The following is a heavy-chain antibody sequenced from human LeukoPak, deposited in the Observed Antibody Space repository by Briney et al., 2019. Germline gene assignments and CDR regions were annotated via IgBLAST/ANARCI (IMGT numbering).Heavy chain of an antibody. V-gene: IGHV4-59*01. J-gene: IGHJ4*02. Sequence: SETLSLTCTVSGGSISSYYWSWVRQPPGKGLEWIGYISYSGSTNYNPSLKSRVTISVDTSKNQLSLKLNSVTAADTAVYYCARYIWGSYPTFEDYWGQGSLVTVSS. CDR3: ARYIWGSYPTFEDY. D-gene: IGHD3-16*02. CDR1: GGSISSYY. CDR2: ISYSGST.